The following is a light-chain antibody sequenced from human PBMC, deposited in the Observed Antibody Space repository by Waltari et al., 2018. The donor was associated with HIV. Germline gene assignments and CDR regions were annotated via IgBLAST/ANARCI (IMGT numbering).Light chain of an antibody. Sequence: EIVMTQSPATLSVSPGERATLSCRASQSVSRNLAWYQQKPGQAPRLLIYGASTRATGIPARFSGSGSGTEFTLTISSLQSEEFAVYYCQQYNNLPPWTFGQGTKVEIK. CDR2: GAS. J-gene: IGKJ1*01. CDR1: QSVSRN. CDR3: QQYNNLPPWT. V-gene: IGKV3-15*01.